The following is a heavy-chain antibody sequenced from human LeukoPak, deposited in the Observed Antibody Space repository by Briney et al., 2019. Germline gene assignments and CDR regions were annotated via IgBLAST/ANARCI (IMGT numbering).Heavy chain of an antibody. CDR3: ARDQGSRNFDY. CDR1: GFTFSSYA. V-gene: IGHV3-30*04. D-gene: IGHD2-15*01. CDR2: ISYDGSNK. Sequence: PGRSLRLSCAASGFTFSSYAMHWVRQAPGKGLEWVAVISYDGSNKYYADSVKGRFTISRDNSKNTLYLQMNSLRAEDTAVYYCARDQGSRNFDYWGQGTLVTVSS. J-gene: IGHJ4*02.